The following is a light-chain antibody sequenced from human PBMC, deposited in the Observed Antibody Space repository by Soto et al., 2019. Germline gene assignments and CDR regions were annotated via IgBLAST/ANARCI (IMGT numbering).Light chain of an antibody. CDR3: SSYTSASAWV. CDR2: EVS. V-gene: IGLV2-14*01. CDR1: SSDVGAYNS. J-gene: IGLJ3*02. Sequence: QSALTQPASVSGSPGQSITISCTGTSSDVGAYNSVSWYQQHPGIAPKLIIYEVSNRPSGVSNRFSGSKSGNTASLTISGLQAEDETDYYCSSYTSASAWVFGGGTK.